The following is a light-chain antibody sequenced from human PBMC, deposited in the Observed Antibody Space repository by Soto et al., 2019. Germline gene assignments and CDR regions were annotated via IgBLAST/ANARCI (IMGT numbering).Light chain of an antibody. CDR3: QQSQSSPTLT. CDR1: QSLLSRSTNKNH. Sequence: DIVMTQSPDSMAVSLGERATINCKSSQSLLSRSTNKNHLAWYQQKPGQPPRLLIYWASTRVSGVPDRFSGIGSGTDFTLTISRLQAEAVAFYDGQQSQSSPTLTGGGGTKVDIK. J-gene: IGKJ4*01. V-gene: IGKV4-1*01. CDR2: WAS.